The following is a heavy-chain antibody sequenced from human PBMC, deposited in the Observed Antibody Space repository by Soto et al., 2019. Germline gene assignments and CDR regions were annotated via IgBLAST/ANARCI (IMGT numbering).Heavy chain of an antibody. CDR2: IFYNGIT. CDR1: GGSIRRFCYS. Sequence: PPETLSHTYAVSGGSIRRFCYSWCWIRQSPEQGLEWIGNIFYNGITYYNPSLKSRVTISADTSKNHFSLKLRSVTVADTAVYSCTRRVTRRYYLFDCRG. CDR3: TRRVTRRYYLFDC. V-gene: IGHV4-39*02. D-gene: IGHD2-21*01. J-gene: IGHJ4*01.